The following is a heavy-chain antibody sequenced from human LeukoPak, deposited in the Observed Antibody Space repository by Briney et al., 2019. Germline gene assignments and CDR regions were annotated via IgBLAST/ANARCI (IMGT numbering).Heavy chain of an antibody. CDR1: GYTFTSYD. V-gene: IGHV1-8*01. CDR2: MSPNSGDT. D-gene: IGHD7-27*01. CDR3: ARGPPNWGYDY. Sequence: ASVKVSCEASGYTFTSYDFNWVRQATGQRPEWMGWMSPNSGDTGYAQTFQDRVTMNRNTSISTAYMELSSLRSDDTAVYYCARGPPNWGYDYWGPGTLVTVSS. J-gene: IGHJ4*02.